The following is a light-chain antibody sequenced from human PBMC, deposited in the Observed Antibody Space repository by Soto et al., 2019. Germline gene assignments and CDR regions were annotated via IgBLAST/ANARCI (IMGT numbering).Light chain of an antibody. V-gene: IGLV1-44*01. Sequence: QSVVTQPPSASGTPGQWVTISCSGSSSNIGSRTVNWYQQLPGTSPKLLIYTDSRRPSGVPDRFSGSRSGTSASLAISGLQSEDEADYYCAVWDDSLNVGVFGGGTKLTVL. CDR1: SSNIGSRT. J-gene: IGLJ2*01. CDR3: AVWDDSLNVGV. CDR2: TDS.